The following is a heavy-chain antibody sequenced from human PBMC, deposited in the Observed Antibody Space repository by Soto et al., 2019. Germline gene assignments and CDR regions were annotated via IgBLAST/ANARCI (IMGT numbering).Heavy chain of an antibody. V-gene: IGHV1-69*12. Sequence: HVQLVQSGAEVKKPGSSVKVSCKASGGTFSTYAISWVRQAPGQGLEWMGRIIPIFDTADYAQKFQGRVTITADESTLTAYMELSSLRSEDTAVYYCARYYRWDYGMDVWGQGTTVTVSS. CDR2: IIPIFDTA. D-gene: IGHD3-10*01. CDR3: ARYYRWDYGMDV. CDR1: GGTFSTYA. J-gene: IGHJ6*02.